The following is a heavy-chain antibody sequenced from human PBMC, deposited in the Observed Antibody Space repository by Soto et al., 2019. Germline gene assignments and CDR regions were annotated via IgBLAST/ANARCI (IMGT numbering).Heavy chain of an antibody. J-gene: IGHJ5*02. D-gene: IGHD3-3*01. CDR2: IDPSDSYD. CDR1: GYSFTSYW. CDR3: ARSPSYEGNWFDP. V-gene: IGHV5-10-1*01. Sequence: GESLKISCKGSGYSFTSYWISWVRQMPGKGLEWMGRIDPSDSYDNYSPSFQGHVTISADKSISTAYLQWSSLKASDTAMFYCARSPSYEGNWFDPWGQGTLVTVS.